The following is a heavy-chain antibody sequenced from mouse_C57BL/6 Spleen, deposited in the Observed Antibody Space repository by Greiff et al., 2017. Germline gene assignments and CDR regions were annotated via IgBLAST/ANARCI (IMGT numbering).Heavy chain of an antibody. CDR3: TRYGYDAWFAY. Sequence: VQVVESGAELVRPGASVTLSCKASGYTFTDYEMHWVKQTPVHGLEWIGAIDPETGGTAYNQKFKGKAILTADKSSSTAYMERRSLTSEDSAVYYCTRYGYDAWFAYWGQGTLVTVSA. CDR2: IDPETGGT. V-gene: IGHV1-15*01. J-gene: IGHJ3*01. CDR1: GYTFTDYE. D-gene: IGHD2-2*01.